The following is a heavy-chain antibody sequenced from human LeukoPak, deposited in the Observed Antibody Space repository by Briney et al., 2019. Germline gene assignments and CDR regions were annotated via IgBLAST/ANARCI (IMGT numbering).Heavy chain of an antibody. CDR2: IYTSGST. J-gene: IGHJ4*02. Sequence: PSQTLSLTCTVSGGSISSGSYYWSWIRQPARKGLEWIGRIYTSGSTNYSPSLNSRVTISVDTSKNQFSLKLSSVTAADTAVYYCARGSSYDSSGYQYWGQGTLVTVSS. D-gene: IGHD3-22*01. CDR3: ARGSSYDSSGYQY. V-gene: IGHV4-61*02. CDR1: GGSISSGSYY.